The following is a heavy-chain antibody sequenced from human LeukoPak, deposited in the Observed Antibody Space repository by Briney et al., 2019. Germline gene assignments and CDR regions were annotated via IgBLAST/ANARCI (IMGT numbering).Heavy chain of an antibody. CDR2: ITSGPSYI. Sequence: GGSLRLSCVASGFAFSRDSMNWVRQAPGKGLEWVSSITSGPSYIYYADSVKGRFTISRDNSKNTLYLQMNSLRAEDTAVYYCATSPVLRFLEWLLSSDYWGQGTLVTVSS. V-gene: IGHV3-21*04. CDR1: GFAFSRDS. CDR3: ATSPVLRFLEWLLSSDY. D-gene: IGHD3-3*01. J-gene: IGHJ4*02.